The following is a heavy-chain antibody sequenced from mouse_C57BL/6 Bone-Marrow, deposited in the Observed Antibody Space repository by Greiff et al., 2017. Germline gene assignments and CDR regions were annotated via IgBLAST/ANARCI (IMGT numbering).Heavy chain of an antibody. CDR2: INPNNGGT. Sequence: VQLQQSGPELVKPGASVKIPCKASGYTFTDYNMAWVKQSHGKSLEWIGDINPNNGGTIYNQKFKGKATLTVDKSSSTAYIELRSLTSEDTAVYYCARVGGWSSWFAYWGQGTLVTVCA. CDR1: GYTFTDYN. J-gene: IGHJ3*01. V-gene: IGHV1-18*01. CDR3: ARVGGWSSWFAY. D-gene: IGHD2-3*01.